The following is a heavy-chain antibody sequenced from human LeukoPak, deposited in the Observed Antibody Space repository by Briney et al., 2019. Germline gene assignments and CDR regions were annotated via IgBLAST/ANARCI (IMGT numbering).Heavy chain of an antibody. CDR2: ISYSGST. J-gene: IGHJ5*02. Sequence: SETLSLTCTVSGGSFSNSYWNWIRQPPGKGLEWIGYISYSGSTYYNPSLKSGVTISVDTSKKQFSLKLSSVTAVDAAVYYCARDRCPTCNWFDPWGQGTLVTVSS. CDR1: GGSFSNSY. V-gene: IGHV4-59*01. CDR3: ARDRCPTCNWFDP.